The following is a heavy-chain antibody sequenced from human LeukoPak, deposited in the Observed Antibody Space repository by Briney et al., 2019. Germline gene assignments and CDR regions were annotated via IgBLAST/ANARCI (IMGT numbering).Heavy chain of an antibody. CDR3: LRGDRGDN. Sequence: PGGSLRLSCEASGFTFNTYSMNWARQAPGKGLEWVSSIDSSGGYMFYADSVKGRFIISRDNAKDSLYLQMNSLRVEDTAVYYCLRGDRGDNWGQGTLVTVSS. CDR2: IDSSGGYM. J-gene: IGHJ4*02. CDR1: GFTFNTYS. V-gene: IGHV3-21*06.